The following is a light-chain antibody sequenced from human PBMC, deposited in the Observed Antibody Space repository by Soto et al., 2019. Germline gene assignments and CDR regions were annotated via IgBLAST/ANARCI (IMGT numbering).Light chain of an antibody. J-gene: IGLJ1*01. Sequence: QSVLTQPASVSGSPGQSITISCTGTSSDVGDYNYVSWYQQHPGKAPQLMIYQASNRPSGVSSRFSGSKSGDTASLTISGLQAEDEGDYFCSSYSSTYTLLFGSGTKVTVL. V-gene: IGLV2-14*01. CDR3: SSYSSTYTLL. CDR2: QAS. CDR1: SSDVGDYNY.